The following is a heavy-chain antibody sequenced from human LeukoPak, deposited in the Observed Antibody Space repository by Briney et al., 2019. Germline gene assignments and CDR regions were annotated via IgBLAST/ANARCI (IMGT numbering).Heavy chain of an antibody. V-gene: IGHV3-48*03. CDR2: LTASGRTT. CDR3: ARVDLSGDKWMLAY. J-gene: IGHJ4*02. D-gene: IGHD3-9*01. Sequence: GGSLRLSCVGSGFSFSNYEMNWVRQAPGNGLEWVLYLTASGRTTYYADSVKGRFTISRDNAENSLYLQMNSLGAEDTAVYYCARVDLSGDKWMLAYWGQGTLVTASS. CDR1: GFSFSNYE.